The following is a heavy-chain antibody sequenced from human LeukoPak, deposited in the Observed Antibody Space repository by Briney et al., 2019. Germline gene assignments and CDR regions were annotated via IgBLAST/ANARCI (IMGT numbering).Heavy chain of an antibody. CDR2: ISSSSGYI. V-gene: IGHV3-21*01. Sequence: GGSLRLSCAASGFIFSSYSMNWVRQAPGKGLEWVSSISSSSGYIYYADSVKGRFTVSRDNAKNSPYLQMNSLRAEDTAVYYCARDASSSGYDYWGQGTLVTVSS. J-gene: IGHJ4*02. D-gene: IGHD6-6*01. CDR1: GFIFSSYS. CDR3: ARDASSSGYDY.